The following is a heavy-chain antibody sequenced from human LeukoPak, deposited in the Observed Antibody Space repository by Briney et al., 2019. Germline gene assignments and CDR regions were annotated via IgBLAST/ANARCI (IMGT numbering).Heavy chain of an antibody. V-gene: IGHV3-23*01. D-gene: IGHD6-25*01. J-gene: IGHJ4*02. CDR1: GFTFSSYW. CDR2: ISGSGGST. CDR3: ASGRKPLKVDY. Sequence: QPGGSLRLSCAASGFTFSSYWMHWVRQAPGKGLEWVSAISGSGGSTYYADSVKGRFTISRDYSKNTLYLQMNSLRAEDTAVYYCASGRKPLKVDYWGQGTLVTVSS.